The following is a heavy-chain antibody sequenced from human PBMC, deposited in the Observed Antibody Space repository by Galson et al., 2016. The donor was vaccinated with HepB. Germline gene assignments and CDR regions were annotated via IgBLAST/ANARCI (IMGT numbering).Heavy chain of an antibody. CDR2: ISPDGSDT. V-gene: IGHV3-74*03. CDR1: GFTFSSFW. CDR3: ARDPAFDI. Sequence: SLRLSCAASGFTFSSFWMHWVRQGPGKGLVWVSRISPDGSDTKYADFATGRFTVSRDNAQNTLYLQMNSLRAEDTDVYSFARDPAFDIWGQGTMVTVSS. J-gene: IGHJ3*02.